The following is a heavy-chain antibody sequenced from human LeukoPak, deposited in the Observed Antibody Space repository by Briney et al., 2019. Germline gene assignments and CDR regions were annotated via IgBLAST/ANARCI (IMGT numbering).Heavy chain of an antibody. CDR1: GFTFGDYA. Sequence: GGSLRLSCTASGFTFGDYAMSWFRQAPGKGLEWVGFIRSKAYGGTTEYAASVKGRFTISRDDSKSIAYLQMNSLKTEDTAVYYCTSDGYNSIYFDYWGQGTLVTVSS. CDR2: IRSKAYGGTT. J-gene: IGHJ4*02. D-gene: IGHD5-24*01. V-gene: IGHV3-49*03. CDR3: TSDGYNSIYFDY.